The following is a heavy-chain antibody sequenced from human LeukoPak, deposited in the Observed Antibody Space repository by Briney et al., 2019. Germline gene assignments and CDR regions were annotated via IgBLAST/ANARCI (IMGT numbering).Heavy chain of an antibody. CDR1: GGSISTYY. CDR3: ARAPGGWYYFDY. V-gene: IGHV4-59*01. J-gene: IGHJ4*02. D-gene: IGHD6-19*01. CDR2: IYYSGST. Sequence: SETLSLTCSVSGGSISTYYWSWIRQPPGKGLEWIGYIYYSGSTNYNPSLKSRVTISVDTSKNQFSLKLSSVTAADTAVYYCARAPGGWYYFDYWGQGTLVTVSS.